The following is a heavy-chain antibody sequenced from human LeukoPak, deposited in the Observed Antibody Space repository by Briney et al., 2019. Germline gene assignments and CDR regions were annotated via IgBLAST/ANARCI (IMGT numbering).Heavy chain of an antibody. CDR1: GGTFSTYA. Sequence: SVKVSCKASGGTFSTYAISWVRQAPGQGLEWMGRVIPMFGAADYAQKFQGRVTITADKSTSTAYMELSSLRSEDTAVYYCTRHYDSSGYPSLNYFDYWGQGTLVTVSS. D-gene: IGHD3-22*01. CDR3: TRHYDSSGYPSLNYFDY. CDR2: VIPMFGAA. V-gene: IGHV1-69*06. J-gene: IGHJ4*02.